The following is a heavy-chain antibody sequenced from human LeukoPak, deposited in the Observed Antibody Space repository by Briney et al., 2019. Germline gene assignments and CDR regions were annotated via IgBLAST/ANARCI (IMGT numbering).Heavy chain of an antibody. D-gene: IGHD6-13*01. CDR3: ARDDRIAAAGTFDY. J-gene: IGHJ4*02. Sequence: GGSLRLSCAASGFTVSNSFMSWVRQAPGKRLEWVSVYSGGTTYYADSVKGRFTISRDNSKNTLYLQMNSLRAEDTALYYCARDDRIAAAGTFDYWGQGTLVTVSS. CDR2: YSGGTT. CDR1: GFTVSNSF. V-gene: IGHV3-53*01.